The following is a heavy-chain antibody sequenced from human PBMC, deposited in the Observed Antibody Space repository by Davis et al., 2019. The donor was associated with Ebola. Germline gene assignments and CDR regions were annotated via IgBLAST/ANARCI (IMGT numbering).Heavy chain of an antibody. V-gene: IGHV3-43*01. CDR3: AKVAAQGHYYYYMDV. Sequence: PGGSLRLSCAASGFTFDDYTMHWVRQAPGKGLEWVSLISWDGSSIYYADSVKGRFTISRDNSKNSLYLQMNSLRTEDTALYYCAKVAAQGHYYYYMDVWGEGTTVTVSS. J-gene: IGHJ6*03. CDR2: ISWDGSSI. CDR1: GFTFDDYT.